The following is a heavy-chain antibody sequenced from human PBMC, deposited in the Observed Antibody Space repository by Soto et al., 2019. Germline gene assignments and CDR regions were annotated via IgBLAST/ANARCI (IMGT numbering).Heavy chain of an antibody. CDR3: ARAGGLGAVAADY. V-gene: IGHV4-30-2*01. CDR1: GGSISSGGYS. D-gene: IGHD6-19*01. CDR2: IYHSGST. J-gene: IGHJ4*02. Sequence: QLQLQESGSGLVKPSQTLSLTCAVSGGSISSGGYSWRWIRQRPGKGLEWIGYIYHSGSTYYNPSLKSRVTISVDRSKNQFSLKLSSVTAADTAVYYCARAGGLGAVAADYWGQGTLVTVSS.